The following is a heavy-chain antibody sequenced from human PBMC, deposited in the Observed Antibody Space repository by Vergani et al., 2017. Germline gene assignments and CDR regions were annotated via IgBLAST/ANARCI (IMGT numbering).Heavy chain of an antibody. Sequence: EVQLVESGGGLVQPGGSLRLSCAASGFTFDDYAMHWVRQAPGKGLEWVSGISWNSGSIGYADSVKGRFTISRDNAKNSLYLQMNSLRAEDTALYYCAKDIDAIVGATNFDYWGQGTLVTVSS. V-gene: IGHV3-9*01. CDR2: ISWNSGSI. D-gene: IGHD1-26*01. CDR3: AKDIDAIVGATNFDY. J-gene: IGHJ4*02. CDR1: GFTFDDYA.